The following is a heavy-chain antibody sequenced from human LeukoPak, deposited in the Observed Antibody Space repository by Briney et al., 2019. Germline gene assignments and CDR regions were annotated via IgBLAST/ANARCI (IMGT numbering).Heavy chain of an antibody. CDR2: MNPNSGNT. V-gene: IGHV1-8*02. J-gene: IGHJ3*02. CDR3: ARGYYDSSGYLDAFDI. CDR1: GYIFTSLD. Sequence: GDSVKVSCKASGYIFTSLDINWVRQATGQGLEWMGWMNPNSGNTGYAQKFQGRVTMTRNTSISTAYMELSSLRSEDTAVYYCARGYYDSSGYLDAFDIWGQGTMVTVSS. D-gene: IGHD3-22*01.